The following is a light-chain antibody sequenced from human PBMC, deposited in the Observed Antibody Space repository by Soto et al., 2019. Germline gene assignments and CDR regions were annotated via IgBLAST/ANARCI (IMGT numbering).Light chain of an antibody. CDR2: DAS. CDR1: QSISFS. J-gene: IGKJ1*01. V-gene: IGKV3-11*01. CDR3: QQRFNWPWT. Sequence: EIVLTQSPATLSLSSGERASLSCRASQSISFSLAWYQQKPGQAPRLLIYDASNRATDIPDRFRGSGSRTDFPLTISSLEPDDCAVYYCQQRFNWPWTFGQGTKVEIK.